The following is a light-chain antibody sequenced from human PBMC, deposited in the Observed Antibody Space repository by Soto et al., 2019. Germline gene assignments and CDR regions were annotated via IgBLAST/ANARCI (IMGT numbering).Light chain of an antibody. J-gene: IGLJ1*01. CDR2: DVS. CDR3: SSYTSSSTLPFV. V-gene: IGLV2-14*01. CDR1: SSDVGGYNY. Sequence: QSALTQPASVSGSPGQSITISCTGTSSDVGGYNYVSWYQQHPGKAPKLMIYDVSNRPSGLSNRFSGSKSGNTASLTISGLHAEDEADYYCSSYTSSSTLPFVFGTGTKLTVL.